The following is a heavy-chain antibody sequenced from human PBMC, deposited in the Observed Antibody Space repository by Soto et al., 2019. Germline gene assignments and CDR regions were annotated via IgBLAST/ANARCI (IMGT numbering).Heavy chain of an antibody. V-gene: IGHV3-53*01. CDR1: GFTVSSNY. CDR3: ARDLEYYDSSGYTPGAFDI. Sequence: EVQLVESGGGLIQPGGSLRLSCAASGFTVSSNYMSWVRQAPGKGLEWVSVIYSGGSTYYADSVKGRFTISRDNSKNTLYLQMNSLRAEDTAVYYCARDLEYYDSSGYTPGAFDIWGQGTMVTVSS. J-gene: IGHJ3*02. D-gene: IGHD3-22*01. CDR2: IYSGGST.